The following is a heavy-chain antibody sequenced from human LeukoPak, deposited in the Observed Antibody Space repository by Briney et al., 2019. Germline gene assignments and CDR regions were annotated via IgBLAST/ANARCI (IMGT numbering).Heavy chain of an antibody. J-gene: IGHJ5*02. Sequence: GESLKISCQGSGYIFTSYWIGWVRQMPGKGLEWMGIIYPGDSDTRYSPSFQGQVTISADKSISTAYLPWSSLKASDTAMYYCARLLVDSSGYENWFDPWGQGTLVTVSS. V-gene: IGHV5-51*01. CDR3: ARLLVDSSGYENWFDP. CDR2: IYPGDSDT. D-gene: IGHD3-22*01. CDR1: GYIFTSYW.